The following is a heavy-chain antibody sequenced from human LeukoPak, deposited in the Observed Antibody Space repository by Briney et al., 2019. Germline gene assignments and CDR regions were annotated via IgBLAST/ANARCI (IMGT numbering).Heavy chain of an antibody. CDR1: GFTVSNHY. CDR2: SYSDSNT. J-gene: IGHJ3*02. CDR3: VRKNRDFNAAFDI. V-gene: IGHV3-53*01. Sequence: PGGSLRLSCAASGFTVSNHYMSWVRQAPGKGLEWVSISYSDSNTNYADSVKGRFAISRDTSQNTLSLQMNSLRAEDTAVYYCVRKNRDFNAAFDIWGQGTVVTVSS. D-gene: IGHD1-14*01.